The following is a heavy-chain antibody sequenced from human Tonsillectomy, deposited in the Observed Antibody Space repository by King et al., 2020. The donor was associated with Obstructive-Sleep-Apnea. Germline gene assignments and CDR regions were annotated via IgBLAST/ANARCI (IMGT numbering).Heavy chain of an antibody. CDR3: AIVAVATATYCFHY. CDR1: GYTFTGYQ. CDR2: INPNSGGT. Sequence: QLVQSGAEVKKPGASVKVSCKASGYTFTGYQIHWVRQAPGHGLEWMGWINPNSGGTNCAQKFKGRVTMTRDTSISTAYMDLSSLRSDDTAVYYCAIVAVATATYCFHYWGQGTLVTVSS. J-gene: IGHJ4*02. V-gene: IGHV1-2*02. D-gene: IGHD4-17*01.